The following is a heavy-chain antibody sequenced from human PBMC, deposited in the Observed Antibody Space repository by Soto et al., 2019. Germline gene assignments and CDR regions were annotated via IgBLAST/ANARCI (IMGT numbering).Heavy chain of an antibody. D-gene: IGHD3-9*01. V-gene: IGHV4-39*01. CDR3: ARLDYDILTGYNLVYYYFYMDV. J-gene: IGHJ6*03. Sequence: PSETLSLTCTVSGGSISSSSYYWGWIRQPPGKGLEWIGSIYYSGSTYYNPSLKSRVTISVDTSKNQFSLKLSSVTAADTAVYYCARLDYDILTGYNLVYYYFYMDVWGKGTTVTVS. CDR1: GGSISSSSYY. CDR2: IYYSGST.